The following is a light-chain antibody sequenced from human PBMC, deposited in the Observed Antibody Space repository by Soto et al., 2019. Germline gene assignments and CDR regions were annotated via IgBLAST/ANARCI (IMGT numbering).Light chain of an antibody. CDR3: QQYNSYPLT. Sequence: DIPMTQSPSTLSASVGDRVTITCRASQSISSWLAWYQQKPGKAPNLLIYKASSLESGVPSRFSGSGSGTEFTLTISSLQPDYFATYYCQQYNSYPLTFGGGTKVEIK. V-gene: IGKV1-5*03. CDR2: KAS. J-gene: IGKJ4*01. CDR1: QSISSW.